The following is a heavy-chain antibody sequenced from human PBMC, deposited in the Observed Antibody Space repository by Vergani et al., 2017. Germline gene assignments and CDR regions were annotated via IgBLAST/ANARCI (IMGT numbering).Heavy chain of an antibody. Sequence: QVQLVESGGGVVQPGRSLRLSCAASGFTFRSYGMHWVRQAPGKGLEWVAVIWYDGSNKYYADSVKGRFTISRDNSKNTLYLQMNSLRAEDTAVYYCAREGGCGGDCYRLTPLYYYYYMDGWGKGTTVTVSS. J-gene: IGHJ6*03. CDR1: GFTFRSYG. V-gene: IGHV3-33*01. D-gene: IGHD2-21*01. CDR2: IWYDGSNK. CDR3: AREGGCGGDCYRLTPLYYYYYMDG.